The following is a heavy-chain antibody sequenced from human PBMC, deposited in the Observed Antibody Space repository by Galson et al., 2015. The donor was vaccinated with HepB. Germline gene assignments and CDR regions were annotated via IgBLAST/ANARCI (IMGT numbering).Heavy chain of an antibody. CDR2: INPDGSST. J-gene: IGHJ3*02. CDR3: ARDLGYSGDI. CDR1: GFTFSSDW. V-gene: IGHV3-74*01. D-gene: IGHD5-12*01. Sequence: SLRLSCAASGFTFSSDWMHWVRQAPGKGLVWVSRINPDGSSTAYGDSVKGRFTISRDNAKKMLYLQMNSLRAEDTAIYYCARDLGYSGDIWGQGTMVTVSS.